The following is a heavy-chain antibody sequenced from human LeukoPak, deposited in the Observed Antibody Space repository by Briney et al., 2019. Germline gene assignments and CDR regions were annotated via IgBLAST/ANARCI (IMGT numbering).Heavy chain of an antibody. J-gene: IGHJ4*02. CDR2: ITSSNTV. V-gene: IGHV3-48*04. CDR3: ARDYCSGPKCYFIDY. D-gene: IGHD2-15*01. CDR1: GVTFSNYS. Sequence: GGSLRLSCAASGVTFSNYSMNWVRQAPGKGLEWVSYITSSNTVYYAGSVKGRFTISRDNAKNSLFLQMNSLRAEDTAVYYCARDYCSGPKCYFIDYWGQGALVTVSS.